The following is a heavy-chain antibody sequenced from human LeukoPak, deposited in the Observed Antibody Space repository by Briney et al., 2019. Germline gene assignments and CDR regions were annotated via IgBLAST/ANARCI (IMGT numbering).Heavy chain of an antibody. V-gene: IGHV3-7*01. CDR2: IKQDGSEQ. Sequence: GGSLRLSCAASGFTFSSYWMSWVRQAPGKGLEWVANIKQDGSEQYYVDSVKGRFTISRDNAKNTLYLQMNSLRAEDTAVYYCARAGYCSSTSCYNYWGQGTLVTVSS. CDR3: ARAGYCSSTSCYNY. J-gene: IGHJ4*02. D-gene: IGHD2-2*02. CDR1: GFTFSSYW.